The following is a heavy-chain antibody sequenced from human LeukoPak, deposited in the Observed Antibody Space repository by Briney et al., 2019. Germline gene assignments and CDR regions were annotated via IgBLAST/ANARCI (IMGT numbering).Heavy chain of an antibody. CDR1: GYTFTSYG. Sequence: GASVKVSCKASGYTFTSYGISWVRQAPGQGLEWMGWISAYNGNTNYAQKLQGRVTMTTDTSTSTAYMELRSLRSDDTAVYYCARAKSGIVVPRAYYYYYYMDVWGKGTTVTVS. V-gene: IGHV1-18*01. CDR3: ARAKSGIVVPRAYYYYYYMDV. D-gene: IGHD3-22*01. CDR2: ISAYNGNT. J-gene: IGHJ6*03.